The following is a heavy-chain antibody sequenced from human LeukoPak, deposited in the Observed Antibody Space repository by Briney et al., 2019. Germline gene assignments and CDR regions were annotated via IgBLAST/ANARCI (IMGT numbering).Heavy chain of an antibody. CDR3: ARRAYDSSGFDL. J-gene: IGHJ2*01. CDR2: ISGSGGNT. Sequence: GGSLRLSCAASGFTFTTYALSWVRQAPGKGLGWVSAISGSGGNTYYTDPVKGRFATSRDNSKNTLYLQMNSLRAEDTAIYYCARRAYDSSGFDLWGRGTLVTVSS. D-gene: IGHD3-22*01. V-gene: IGHV3-23*01. CDR1: GFTFTTYA.